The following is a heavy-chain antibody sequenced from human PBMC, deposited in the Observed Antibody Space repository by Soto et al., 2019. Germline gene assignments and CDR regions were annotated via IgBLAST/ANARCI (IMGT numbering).Heavy chain of an antibody. V-gene: IGHV1-69*01. CDR1: GGTFSSYA. J-gene: IGHJ6*02. Sequence: QVQLVQSGAEVKKPGSSVKVSCKASGGTFSSYAISWVRQAPGQGLEWMGGIIPIFGTANYAQKFQGRVTITADESTSTAYMEPSSLRSEDTDVYYCARVLSSPSERIAVAGNYYYYGMDFWGQATTVTVSS. CDR2: IIPIFGTA. D-gene: IGHD6-19*01. CDR3: ARVLSSPSERIAVAGNYYYYGMDF.